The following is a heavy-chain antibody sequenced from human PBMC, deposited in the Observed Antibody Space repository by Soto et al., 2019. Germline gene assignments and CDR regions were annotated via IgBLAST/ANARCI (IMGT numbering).Heavy chain of an antibody. Sequence: SETLSLTCTVSGGSINYYYCNWIRQPPGKGLEYIGFIYYSGSTNYNPSLKSRVTISLDTSKNQFSLKMTSVTAADSALYHCARASSSWSRGFDYWGQGVLVTVSS. CDR3: ARASSSWSRGFDY. D-gene: IGHD6-6*01. CDR2: IYYSGST. J-gene: IGHJ4*02. V-gene: IGHV4-59*01. CDR1: GGSINYYY.